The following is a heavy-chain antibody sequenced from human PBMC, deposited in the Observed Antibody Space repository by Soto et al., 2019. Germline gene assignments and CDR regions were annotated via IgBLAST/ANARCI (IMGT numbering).Heavy chain of an antibody. D-gene: IGHD3-10*01. CDR1: GGSISSSNW. Sequence: QVQLQESGPGLVKPSGTLSLTCAVSGGSISSSNWWSWVRQPPGKGLEWIGEIYHSGSTNYNPSLKSRVTXPXDXSQXPFSLKLSSVTAADTAVYYCARSYMVRGVANWFDPWGQGTLVTVSS. V-gene: IGHV4-4*02. CDR2: IYHSGST. J-gene: IGHJ5*02. CDR3: ARSYMVRGVANWFDP.